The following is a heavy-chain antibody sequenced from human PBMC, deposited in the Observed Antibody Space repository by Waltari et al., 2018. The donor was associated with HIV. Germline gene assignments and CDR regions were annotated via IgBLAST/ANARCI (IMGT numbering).Heavy chain of an antibody. V-gene: IGHV4-31*03. J-gene: IGHJ4*02. CDR1: GGSISSGGYY. Sequence: QVQLQESGPGLVKPSQTLSLTCTVSGGSISSGGYYWSWIRQHPGKGLEWIGDIYYIGSTYYNPSLKSRVTISVDTSKNRFSLKLSSVTAADTAVYYCARDEPGRPGHFDYWGQGTLVTVSS. CDR3: ARDEPGRPGHFDY. CDR2: IYYIGST.